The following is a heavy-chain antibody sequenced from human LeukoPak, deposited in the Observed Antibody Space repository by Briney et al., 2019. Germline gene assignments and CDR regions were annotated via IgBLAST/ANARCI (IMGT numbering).Heavy chain of an antibody. CDR1: GVTVSSNY. D-gene: IGHD4-17*01. V-gene: IGHV3-53*01. J-gene: IGHJ3*02. CDR3: ARERSRAFDI. Sequence: AGSLRLSCAASGVTVSSNYMSWVRQAPGKGLEGVWVIYSGGSTYYAPSVKSRFTISRDNSKNTLYLQMNSLRAEDTAVYYCARERSRAFDIWGQGIMVTVSS. CDR2: IYSGGST.